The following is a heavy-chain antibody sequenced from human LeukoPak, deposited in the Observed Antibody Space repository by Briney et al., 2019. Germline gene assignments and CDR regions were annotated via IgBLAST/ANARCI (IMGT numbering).Heavy chain of an antibody. V-gene: IGHV3-21*01. Sequence: GGSLRLSCAASGFTFSSYSMNWVRQAPGKGLEWVSSISSSSSYIYYADSVKGRFTISRDNAKNSLYLQMNSLRAEDTAVYYCARDLGFRGAFDYWGQGTLVTVSS. CDR3: ARDLGFRGAFDY. CDR1: GFTFSSYS. J-gene: IGHJ4*02. CDR2: ISSSSSYI. D-gene: IGHD3-16*01.